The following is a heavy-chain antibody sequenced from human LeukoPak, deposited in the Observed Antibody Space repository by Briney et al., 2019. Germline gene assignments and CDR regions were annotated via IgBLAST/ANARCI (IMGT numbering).Heavy chain of an antibody. V-gene: IGHV4-39*07. CDR1: GGSISVSSYY. D-gene: IGHD3-3*01. Sequence: ASETLSLTCTASGGSISVSSYYWGWIRQPPGKGLEWIGNIFYNGKTYYNPSLKSRVTISVDTSKNQFSLKLSSVTAADTAVYYCAGGYYDFWSGYVWDYWGQGTLVTVSS. CDR3: AGGYYDFWSGYVWDY. J-gene: IGHJ4*02. CDR2: IFYNGKT.